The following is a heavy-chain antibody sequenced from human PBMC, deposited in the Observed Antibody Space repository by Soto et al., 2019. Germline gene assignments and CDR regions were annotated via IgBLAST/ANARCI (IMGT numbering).Heavy chain of an antibody. CDR2: ISGSGGST. D-gene: IGHD6-6*01. V-gene: IGHV3-23*01. Sequence: GGSLRLSCAASGFTFSSYAMSWVRQAPGKGLEWVSAISGSGGSTYYADSVKGRFTISRDNSKNTLYLQMNSLRAEDTAVYYCAHRRTSSSVLGEFDYWGQGTLVTVSS. CDR3: AHRRTSSSVLGEFDY. J-gene: IGHJ4*02. CDR1: GFTFSSYA.